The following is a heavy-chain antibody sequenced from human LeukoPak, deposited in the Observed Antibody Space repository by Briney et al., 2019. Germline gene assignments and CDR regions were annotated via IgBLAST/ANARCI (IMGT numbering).Heavy chain of an antibody. J-gene: IGHJ4*02. V-gene: IGHV3-23*01. CDR2: IRGSGGST. Sequence: GGSLRLSCAASGFTFSSYAMSWVSQAPGKGLEWVSAIRGSGGSTYYADSVKGWFTISRDNSKNTLYLQMNSLRAEDTAVYYCAKDGGGQQPPHFDYWGQGTLVTVSS. D-gene: IGHD6-13*01. CDR1: GFTFSSYA. CDR3: AKDGGGQQPPHFDY.